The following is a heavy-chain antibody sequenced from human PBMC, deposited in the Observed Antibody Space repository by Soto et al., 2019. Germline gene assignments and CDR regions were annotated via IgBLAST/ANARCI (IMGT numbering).Heavy chain of an antibody. CDR2: ISSSGSTI. D-gene: IGHD3-9*01. J-gene: IGHJ6*02. CDR1: GFTFSSYE. V-gene: IGHV3-48*03. CDR3: ARDDLVPRYFDWLLETYYYYYGMDV. Sequence: GSLRLSCAASGFTFSSYEMNWVRQAPGKGLEWVSYISSSGSTIYYADSVKGRFTISRDNAKNSLYLQMNSLRAEDTAVYYCARDDLVPRYFDWLLETYYYYYGMDVWGQGTTVTVSS.